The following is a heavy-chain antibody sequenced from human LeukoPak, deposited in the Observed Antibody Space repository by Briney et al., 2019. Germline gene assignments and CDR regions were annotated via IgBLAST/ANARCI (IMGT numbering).Heavy chain of an antibody. J-gene: IGHJ3*02. V-gene: IGHV3-30*03. Sequence: GGSLRLSCAASGFTFSRYGMHWVRQAPGKGLEWVAIISYDGSKKYYADSVKGRFTTSRDNSKNTLYLQMSSLRAEDTAVYYCARDLSTSIPYYDILTGYSQWGNNAFDIWGQGTMVTVSS. CDR1: GFTFSRYG. CDR2: ISYDGSKK. CDR3: ARDLSTSIPYYDILTGYSQWGNNAFDI. D-gene: IGHD3-9*01.